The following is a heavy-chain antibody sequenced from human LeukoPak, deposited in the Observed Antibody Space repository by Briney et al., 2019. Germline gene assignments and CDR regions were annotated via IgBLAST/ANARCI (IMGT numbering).Heavy chain of an antibody. J-gene: IGHJ5*02. CDR3: AITGGSGSYLSWFDP. CDR1: GYTFTGYY. Sequence: ASVKVSCKASGYTFTGYYMHWVRQAPGQGLEWMGWINPNSGGTNYAQKFQGRVTMTRDTSISTAYMELSRLRSDDTAVYYCAITGGSGSYLSWFDPWGQGTLVTVSS. V-gene: IGHV1-2*02. D-gene: IGHD3-10*01. CDR2: INPNSGGT.